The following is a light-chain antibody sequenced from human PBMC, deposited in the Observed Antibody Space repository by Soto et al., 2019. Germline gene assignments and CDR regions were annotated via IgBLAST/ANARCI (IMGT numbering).Light chain of an antibody. CDR1: QSVSSGY. V-gene: IGKV3-20*01. CDR3: QQYGSSPLYP. CDR2: GAS. J-gene: IGKJ2*01. Sequence: EIVLTQSPGTLSLSPGERATLSCRASQSVSSGYLAWYQQKPGQAPRLLIYGASSRATGLPDRFSGSGSGTDFTLTISSLEPEDFAVYYCQQYGSSPLYPFGQGTKLEIK.